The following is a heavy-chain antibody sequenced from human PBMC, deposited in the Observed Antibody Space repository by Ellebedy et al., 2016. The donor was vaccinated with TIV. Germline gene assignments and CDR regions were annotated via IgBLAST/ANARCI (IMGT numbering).Heavy chain of an antibody. CDR2: IFSTGTT. V-gene: IGHV4-59*01. CDR1: GGSISSYY. CDR3: ARDSKNGWAFDI. D-gene: IGHD1-1*01. Sequence: SETLSLTCTVSGGSISSYYWTWIRQPPGKGLEWIGYIFSTGTTNYNPSLRSRVTISVDTSENQFSLKLNSVTAADTAMYYCARDSKNGWAFDIWGQGTMVTVSS. J-gene: IGHJ3*02.